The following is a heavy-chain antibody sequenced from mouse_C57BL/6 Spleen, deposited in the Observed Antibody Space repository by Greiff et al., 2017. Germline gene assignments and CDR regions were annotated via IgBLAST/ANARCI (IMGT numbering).Heavy chain of an antibody. J-gene: IGHJ3*01. Sequence: QVQLQQPGAELVMPGASVKLSCKASGYTFTSYWMHWVKQRPGQGLEWIGEFDPYDSYTNYNQKFKGKSTLTVDKSSSTAYMQLSSLTSEDSAVYYCATYYSNYMFAYWGQGTLVTVSA. CDR2: FDPYDSYT. D-gene: IGHD2-5*01. CDR3: ATYYSNYMFAY. CDR1: GYTFTSYW. V-gene: IGHV1-69*01.